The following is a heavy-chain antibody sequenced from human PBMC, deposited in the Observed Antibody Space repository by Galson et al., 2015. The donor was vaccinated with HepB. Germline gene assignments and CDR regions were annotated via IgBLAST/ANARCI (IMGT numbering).Heavy chain of an antibody. D-gene: IGHD2-15*01. J-gene: IGHJ4*02. CDR3: VKDGDCSGGSCWVY. Sequence: SLRLSCAASGFTFSSYGVHWVRQAPGKGLEWVAMISYDGIFKYYADSVKGRFTVSRDNSRNTMYLQMNSLRGEDTAIYYCVKDGDCSGGSCWVYWGQGALVTVSS. CDR2: ISYDGIFK. V-gene: IGHV3-30*18. CDR1: GFTFSSYG.